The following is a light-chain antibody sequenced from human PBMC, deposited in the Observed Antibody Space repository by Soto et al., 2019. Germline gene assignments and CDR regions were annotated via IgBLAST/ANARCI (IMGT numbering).Light chain of an antibody. J-gene: IGKJ1*01. V-gene: IGKV1-39*01. CDR2: DAS. CDR3: QQSYSTPRT. CDR1: QTISSW. Sequence: DIQMTQSPSTLSGSVGDRVTITFRASQTISSWLAWYQQKPGKAPKLLIYDASSLESGVPSRFSGGAFGTDFTLTISSLQPEDFATYYCQQSYSTPRTFGQGTKVDI.